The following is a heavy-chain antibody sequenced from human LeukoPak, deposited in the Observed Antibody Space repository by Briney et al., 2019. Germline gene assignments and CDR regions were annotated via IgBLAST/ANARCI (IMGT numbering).Heavy chain of an antibody. V-gene: IGHV3-7*01. D-gene: IGHD6-13*01. CDR3: ARVAEAAAFDS. CDR1: GFTFSSYW. CDR2: IKHDGSEK. J-gene: IGHJ4*02. Sequence: GGSLRLSCTASGFTFSSYWMNWVRQAPGKGLEWVANIKHDGSEKYHVDSVKGRFTISRDDAKNSLYLQMNSLRAEDTAVYYCARVAEAAAFDSWGQGTLVTVSS.